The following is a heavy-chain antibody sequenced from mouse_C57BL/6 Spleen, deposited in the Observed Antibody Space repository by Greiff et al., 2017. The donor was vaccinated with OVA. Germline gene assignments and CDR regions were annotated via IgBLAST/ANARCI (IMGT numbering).Heavy chain of an antibody. CDR3: ARTGYDYGGVYFDY. V-gene: IGHV5-17*01. J-gene: IGHJ2*01. Sequence: EVKVVESGGGLVKPGGSLKLSCAASGFTFSDYGMHWVRQAPEKGLEWVAYISSGSSTIYYADTVKGRFTISRDNAKNTLFLKMTSLRSEETAMYYCARTGYDYGGVYFDYWGQGTTLTVSS. CDR1: GFTFSDYG. D-gene: IGHD2-4*01. CDR2: ISSGSSTI.